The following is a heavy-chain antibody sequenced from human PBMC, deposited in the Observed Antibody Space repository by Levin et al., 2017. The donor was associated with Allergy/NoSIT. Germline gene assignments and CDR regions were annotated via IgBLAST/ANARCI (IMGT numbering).Heavy chain of an antibody. CDR1: GFTFSSCS. V-gene: IGHV3-48*01. CDR3: ARGRSTGRSAFDI. J-gene: IGHJ3*02. D-gene: IGHD4-17*01. CDR2: ITSSSSTI. Sequence: GESLKISCAASGFTFSSCSMNWVRQAPGKGLEWVSHITSSSSTIYYADSVKGRFTISRDNAKNSLYLQMNSLRAEDTAVYYCARGRSTGRSAFDIWGQGTMVTVSS.